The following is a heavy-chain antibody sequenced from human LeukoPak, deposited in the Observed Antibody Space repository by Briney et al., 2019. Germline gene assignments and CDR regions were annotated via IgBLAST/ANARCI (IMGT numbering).Heavy chain of an antibody. J-gene: IGHJ5*02. D-gene: IGHD3-3*01. CDR2: IYYSGST. CDR3: ARGGYYFRFDP. Sequence: NSSETLSHTCAVYGGSFSGYYWSWIRQPPGKGLEWIGYIYYSGSTNYNPSLKSRVTISVDTSKNQFSLKLSSVTAADTAVYYCARGGYYFRFDPWGQGTLVTVSS. V-gene: IGHV4-59*01. CDR1: GGSFSGYY.